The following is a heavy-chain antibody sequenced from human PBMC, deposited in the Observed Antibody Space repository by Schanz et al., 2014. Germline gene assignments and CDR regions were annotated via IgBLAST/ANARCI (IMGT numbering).Heavy chain of an antibody. CDR3: AKDAAYYDSVIFPDH. CDR1: GFTFSQYG. D-gene: IGHD3-22*01. Sequence: QEQLVESGGGVVQPGRSLRLSCAASGFTFSQYGMHWVRQAPGKGLEWVAVISYDGTNEYYAESVKGRFTISRDNAKNTFYLHMNSLRAEDTAIYFCAKDAAYYDSVIFPDHWGQGTLVTVSS. V-gene: IGHV3-30*18. CDR2: ISYDGTNE. J-gene: IGHJ4*02.